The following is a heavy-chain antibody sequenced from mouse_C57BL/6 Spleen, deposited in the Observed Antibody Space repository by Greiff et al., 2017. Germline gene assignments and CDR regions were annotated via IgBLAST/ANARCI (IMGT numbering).Heavy chain of an antibody. Sequence: EVKLMESEGGLVQPGSSMKLSCTASGFTFSDYYMAWVRQVPEKGLEWVANINYDGSSTYYLDSLKSRFIISRDNAKNILYLQMSILKSEDTATYYCSRREYDVSYWYFDVWRTGTTVTVSS. CDR3: SRREYDVSYWYFDV. J-gene: IGHJ1*03. V-gene: IGHV5-16*01. CDR1: GFTFSDYY. CDR2: INYDGSST. D-gene: IGHD2-12*01.